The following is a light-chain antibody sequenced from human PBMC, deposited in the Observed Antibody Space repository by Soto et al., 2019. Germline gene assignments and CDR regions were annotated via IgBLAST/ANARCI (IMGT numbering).Light chain of an antibody. Sequence: QSALTQPASVSGSPGQSITISCTGSISDVGSYNLVSWYQHHPGKVPKVIIYEATKRPSGFSSRFSGSKSPNAASLTISGLQAEDEADYYCCSYAGNSRTFGSGTKVTVL. CDR1: ISDVGSYNL. CDR3: CSYAGNSRT. V-gene: IGLV2-23*01. J-gene: IGLJ1*01. CDR2: EAT.